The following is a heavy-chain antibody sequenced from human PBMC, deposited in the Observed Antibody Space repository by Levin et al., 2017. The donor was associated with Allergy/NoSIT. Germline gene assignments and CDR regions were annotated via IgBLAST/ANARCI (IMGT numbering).Heavy chain of an antibody. V-gene: IGHV3-15*01. J-gene: IGHJ4*02. CDR2: IKKKTDGGTT. D-gene: IGHD6-19*01. CDR1: GFTFSNAW. CDR3: ATEHVTVAGNLY. Sequence: LSLTCAASGFTFSNAWMSWVRQAPGKGLEWVGRIKKKTDGGTTDYAAPVKGRFTISRDDSKNTLYLQMNSLKTEDTAVYFCATEHVTVAGNLYWGQGALVTVSS.